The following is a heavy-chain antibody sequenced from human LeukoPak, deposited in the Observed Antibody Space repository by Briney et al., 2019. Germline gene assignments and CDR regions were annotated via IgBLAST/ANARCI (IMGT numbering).Heavy chain of an antibody. V-gene: IGHV1-8*01. D-gene: IGHD3-3*01. CDR2: MNPNSGYT. CDR1: GYTFTSHD. CDR3: ARERAIFGVVTFDY. J-gene: IGHJ4*02. Sequence: ASVKVSCKASGYTFTSHDINWVRQATGQGLEWMGWMNPNSGYTGYEQKFQGRVTMTRDTSTSTAYMELSSLRSEDTALYYCARERAIFGVVTFDYWGQGTLVTVSS.